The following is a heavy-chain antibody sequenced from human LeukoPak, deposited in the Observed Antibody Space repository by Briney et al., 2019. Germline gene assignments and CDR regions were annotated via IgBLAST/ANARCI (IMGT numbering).Heavy chain of an antibody. CDR2: ISGSGGST. J-gene: IGHJ4*02. V-gene: IGHV3-23*01. CDR1: GFTFSSYA. CDR3: STGKTYDSSAYYTRF. D-gene: IGHD3-22*01. Sequence: GGSLRLSCAASGFTFSSYAMSWVRQAPGKGLEWVSAISGSGGSTYYADSVKGRFTISRDNSKNTLYLQMNSLKTEDTAVYYCSTGKTYDSSAYYTRFWGQGTLVTVSS.